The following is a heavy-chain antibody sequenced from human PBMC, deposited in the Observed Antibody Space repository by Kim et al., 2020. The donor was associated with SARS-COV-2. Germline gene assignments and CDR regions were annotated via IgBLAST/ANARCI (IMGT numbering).Heavy chain of an antibody. CDR2: IGFGDDNT. Sequence: GGSLRLSCAVSGFTFTKYAMTWVRQAPGQGLEWVSAIGFGDDNTYYPDSVRGRFIISRDNPRNTLHLQMTSLRVEATAVYYCAIGPRVADGVDAWGQGTTVIVSS. CDR3: AIGPRVADGVDA. CDR1: GFTFTKYA. V-gene: IGHV3-23*01. D-gene: IGHD6-19*01. J-gene: IGHJ6*02.